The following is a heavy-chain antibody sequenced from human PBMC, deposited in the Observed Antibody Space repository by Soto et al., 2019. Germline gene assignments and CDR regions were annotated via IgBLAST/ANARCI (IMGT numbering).Heavy chain of an antibody. CDR1: GFTFSSYA. CDR3: AKDLINPPYGMDV. CDR2: ISGSGGST. V-gene: IGHV3-23*01. D-gene: IGHD2-8*01. J-gene: IGHJ6*02. Sequence: EVQLLESGGGLVQPGGSLRLSCAASGFTFSSYAMSWVRQAPGKGLEWVSAISGSGGSTYYPDSVKGRFTISRDNSKNTLYRQINSLRAEDTAVYYCAKDLINPPYGMDVWGQGTTVTVSS.